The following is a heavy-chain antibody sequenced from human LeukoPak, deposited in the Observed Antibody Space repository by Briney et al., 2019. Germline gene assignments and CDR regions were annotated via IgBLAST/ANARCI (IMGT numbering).Heavy chain of an antibody. CDR1: VLTFSDSA. J-gene: IGHJ3*02. CDR2: ICFDGDKK. CDR3: ARNWILHFSRNAFDI. V-gene: IGHV3-33*01. D-gene: IGHD2-2*03. Sequence: GGSLRLSRATSVLTFSDSAMHWVRRAPGKGLEWVAVICFDGDKKDYADSVKGRFTISRDNSKNTLYLQINSLRAEETAAYYCARNWILHFSRNAFDIWGQGTMVTVSS.